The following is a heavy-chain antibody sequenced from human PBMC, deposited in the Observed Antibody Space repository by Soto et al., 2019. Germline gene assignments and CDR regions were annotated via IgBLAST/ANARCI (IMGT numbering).Heavy chain of an antibody. CDR3: ASTVTTHSGVDY. J-gene: IGHJ4*02. CDR2: ISYDGSNK. D-gene: IGHD4-17*01. CDR1: GFTFSSYA. V-gene: IGHV3-30-3*01. Sequence: QVQLVESGGGVVQPGRSLRLSCAASGFTFSSYAMHWVRQAPGKGLEWVAVISYDGSNKYYADSVKGRFTISRDNSKNTLDLQMNSLRAEDTAVYSCASTVTTHSGVDYWGQGTLVTVSS.